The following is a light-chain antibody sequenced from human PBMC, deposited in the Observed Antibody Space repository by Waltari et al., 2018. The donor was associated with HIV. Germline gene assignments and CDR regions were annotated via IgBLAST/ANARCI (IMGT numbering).Light chain of an antibody. V-gene: IGLV2-14*01. J-gene: IGLJ2*01. CDR1: SRDIGRYKY. CDR2: DVS. CDR3: SSYTSTSPPLL. Sequence: QSALTQPASVSGIPRQSITIACTGSSRDIGRYKYVSWYQSYPGKAPKLIIYDVSRRPSGLSDRFSGSTSGTTASLTISGLRAGDEADYYCSSYTSTSPPLLFGGGTKLTVL.